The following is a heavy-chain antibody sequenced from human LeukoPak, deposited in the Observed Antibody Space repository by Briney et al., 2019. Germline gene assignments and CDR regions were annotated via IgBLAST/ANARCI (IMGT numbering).Heavy chain of an antibody. CDR1: GYTFTNYA. V-gene: IGHV7-4-1*02. D-gene: IGHD6-13*01. CDR2: INTNTGNP. J-gene: IGHJ4*02. Sequence: ASVKVSCKASGYTFTNYAVNWVRQAPGQGLEWMGWINTNTGNPTYAQGFTGRFVFSLDTSVSTAYLQISSLKAEDTAVYYCAREGRSGSSWYLANWGQGVLVTVSS. CDR3: AREGRSGSSWYLAN.